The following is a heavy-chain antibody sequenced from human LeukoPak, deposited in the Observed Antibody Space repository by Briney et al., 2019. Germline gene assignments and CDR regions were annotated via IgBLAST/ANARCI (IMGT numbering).Heavy chain of an antibody. CDR2: ISAYNGNT. Sequence: GASVKVSCKASGYTFTSYGISWVRQAPGQGLEWMGWISAYNGNTDYAQKFQGRVTMTTDTSTNTAYMDLRSLRSEDTAVYYCARGLRLGNFDWLFHETSDDYWGQGTLVTVSS. CDR3: ARGLRLGNFDWLFHETSDDY. CDR1: GYTFTSYG. J-gene: IGHJ4*02. V-gene: IGHV1-18*01. D-gene: IGHD3-9*01.